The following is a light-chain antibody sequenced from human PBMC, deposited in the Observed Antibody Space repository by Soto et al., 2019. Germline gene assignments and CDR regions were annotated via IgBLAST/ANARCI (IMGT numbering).Light chain of an antibody. Sequence: QSALTQPASVSGSPGQSITISCTGTSSDVGGYNYVSWYQQHPGKAPKLMIYDVRNRPSGVSNRFSGSKSVITASLTISGLQAEDEADYYCSSYTTISNYVFGTGTKVTVL. CDR2: DVR. V-gene: IGLV2-14*01. CDR1: SSDVGGYNY. CDR3: SSYTTISNYV. J-gene: IGLJ1*01.